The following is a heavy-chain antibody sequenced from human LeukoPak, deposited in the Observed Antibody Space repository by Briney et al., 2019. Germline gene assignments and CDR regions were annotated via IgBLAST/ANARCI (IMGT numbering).Heavy chain of an antibody. Sequence: GGSLRLSCVASGLTVSSYSMNWVRQAPGKGLEWVSYISSSSSTIYYADSVKGRFTISRDNAKNSLDLQMNSLRDEDTAVYYCARARVSGRSGFDYWGQGTLVTVSS. J-gene: IGHJ4*02. CDR2: ISSSSSTI. V-gene: IGHV3-48*02. CDR1: GLTVSSYS. CDR3: ARARVSGRSGFDY. D-gene: IGHD2-15*01.